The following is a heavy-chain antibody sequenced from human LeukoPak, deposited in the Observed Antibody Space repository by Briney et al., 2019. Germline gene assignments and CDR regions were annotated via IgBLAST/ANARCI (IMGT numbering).Heavy chain of an antibody. CDR2: INHSGST. J-gene: IGHJ4*02. CDR3: ARIGWVGATDY. Sequence: PSETLSLTCAVYGGSFSGYYWSWIRQPPGKGLEWIGEINHSGSTNYNPSLKSRVTISVDTSKNQFSLKLSSVTAADTAVYYCARIGWVGATDYWGQGTLVTVSS. CDR1: GGSFSGYY. D-gene: IGHD1-26*01. V-gene: IGHV4-34*01.